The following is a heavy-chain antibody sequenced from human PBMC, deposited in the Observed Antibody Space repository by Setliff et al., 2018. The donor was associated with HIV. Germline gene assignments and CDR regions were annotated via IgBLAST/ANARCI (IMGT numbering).Heavy chain of an antibody. J-gene: IGHJ4*02. Sequence: PSETLSLTCTVSGGSINSGSYYWSWIRQPAGKGLEWIGRIYSSGSTNYNPSLKSRVTMSVDTSKNQISLKLTSVTAADTALYFCARLGDSGYDFRGYFDYWGQGKLVTVSS. V-gene: IGHV4-61*02. CDR2: IYSSGST. CDR3: ARLGDSGYDFRGYFDY. CDR1: GGSINSGSYY. D-gene: IGHD5-12*01.